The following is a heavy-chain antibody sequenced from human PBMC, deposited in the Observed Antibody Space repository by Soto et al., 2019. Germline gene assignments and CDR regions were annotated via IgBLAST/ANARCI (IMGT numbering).Heavy chain of an antibody. CDR2: IYYSGST. Sequence: SETLSVTCTVSGGSISSSSYYWGWIRQPPGKGLEWIGSIYYSGSTYYNPSLKSRVTISVDTSKNQFSLKLSSVTAADTAVYYCARHFYDILAGYPEPLYFDYWGQGTLVTVSS. CDR1: GGSISSSSYY. V-gene: IGHV4-39*01. D-gene: IGHD3-9*01. CDR3: ARHFYDILAGYPEPLYFDY. J-gene: IGHJ4*02.